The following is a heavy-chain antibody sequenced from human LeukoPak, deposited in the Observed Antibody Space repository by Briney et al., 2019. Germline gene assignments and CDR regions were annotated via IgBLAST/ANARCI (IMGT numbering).Heavy chain of an antibody. J-gene: IGHJ5*02. CDR3: ARGGYCSGGSCYSGPFLRNYNWFDP. CDR1: GGTFNSYA. Sequence: ASVTVSCTASGGTFNSYAISWVRQAPGQGLEWMGGIIPIFGTANYQQKFQGRVTITTDESTSTAYMELSSLRSEDTAVYYCARGGYCSGGSCYSGPFLRNYNWFDPWGQGTLVTVSS. D-gene: IGHD2-15*01. V-gene: IGHV1-69*05. CDR2: IIPIFGTA.